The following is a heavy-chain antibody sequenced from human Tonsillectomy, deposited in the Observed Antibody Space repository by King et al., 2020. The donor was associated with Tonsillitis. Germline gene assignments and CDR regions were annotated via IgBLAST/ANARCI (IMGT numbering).Heavy chain of an antibody. D-gene: IGHD2/OR15-2a*01. CDR3: ARASASSGVFLTH. J-gene: IGHJ4*02. Sequence: VQLQQWGAGLLKPSETLSLTCAVYGGSFSGYYWSWIRQPPGKGLEWIGEINHSGSTNYNPSLKSRVTISVDTSKNKFSLKLSSVTAADTAVYYCARASASSGVFLTHWGQGTLVTVSS. CDR1: GGSFSGYY. V-gene: IGHV4-34*01. CDR2: INHSGST.